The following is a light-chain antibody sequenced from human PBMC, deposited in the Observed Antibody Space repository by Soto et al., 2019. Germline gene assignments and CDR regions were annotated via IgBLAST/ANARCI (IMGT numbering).Light chain of an antibody. CDR3: SSYTSSSTL. CDR1: SSDIGDYNS. Sequence: HSVLTQPASVSGSPGQSITISCTGTSSDIGDYNSVSWYQQHPGKAPKLMIYEVSNRPSGISNRFSGSKSGNTASLTISGLQAEDEADYSCSSYTSSSTLFGTGTKVTVL. V-gene: IGLV2-14*01. J-gene: IGLJ1*01. CDR2: EVS.